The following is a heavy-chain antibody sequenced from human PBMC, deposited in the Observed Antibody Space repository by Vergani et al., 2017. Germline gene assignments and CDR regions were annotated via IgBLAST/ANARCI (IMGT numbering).Heavy chain of an antibody. CDR3: ARQGAPYGSGSYRDYYYGMDV. Sequence: QVQLQESGPGLVKPSETLSLTCAVSGYSISSGYYWGWIRQPPGKGLEWIGSIYHSGSTYYNPSLKRRVTISVDTSKNQFSLKLSSVTAADTAVYYCARQGAPYGSGSYRDYYYGMDVWGQGTTVTVSS. D-gene: IGHD3-10*01. J-gene: IGHJ6*02. V-gene: IGHV4-38-2*01. CDR2: IYHSGST. CDR1: GYSISSGYY.